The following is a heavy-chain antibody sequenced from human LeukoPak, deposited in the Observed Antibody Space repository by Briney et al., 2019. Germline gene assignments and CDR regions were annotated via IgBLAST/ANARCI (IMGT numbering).Heavy chain of an antibody. CDR3: ASEYWSFYDFWSGYSDY. CDR1: GFTFTSYW. Sequence: GRSLRLSCAASGFTFTSYWMSWVRQAPGEGLEWVANIKQDGSAKYYVDSVKGRFTISRDNDMNSLYLQMNSLIAEDTAVYYCASEYWSFYDFWSGYSDYWGQGTLVTVS. J-gene: IGHJ4*02. D-gene: IGHD3-3*01. CDR2: IKQDGSAK. V-gene: IGHV3-7*01.